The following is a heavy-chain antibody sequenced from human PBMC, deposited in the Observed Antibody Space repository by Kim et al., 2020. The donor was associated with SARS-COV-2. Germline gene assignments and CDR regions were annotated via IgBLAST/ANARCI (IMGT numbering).Heavy chain of an antibody. CDR2: IYWDDDK. V-gene: IGHV2-5*02. J-gene: IGHJ6*02. CDR3: ARCHGASRGLFGAKSSGYGMDV. CDR1: GFSLSTSGVG. D-gene: IGHD3-10*01. Sequence: SGPTLVKPTQTLTLTCTFSGFSLSTSGVGVGWIRQPPGKALEWLALIYWDDDKRYSPSLKSRLTITKDTSKNQVVLTMTNMDPVDTATYYCARCHGASRGLFGAKSSGYGMDVWGQGTTVTVSS.